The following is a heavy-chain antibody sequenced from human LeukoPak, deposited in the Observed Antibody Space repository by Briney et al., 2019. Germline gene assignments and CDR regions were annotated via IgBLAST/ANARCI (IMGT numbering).Heavy chain of an antibody. D-gene: IGHD1-26*01. Sequence: GGSLRLSCAASGFTFSSYAMSWVRQAPGKGLEWVSAISGSGGSTYYADSVKGRFTISRDNSKNALYLQMNSLRAEDTAVYYCAKDLTSYSTGSFDYWGQGTLVTVSS. CDR3: AKDLTSYSTGSFDY. V-gene: IGHV3-23*01. CDR2: ISGSGGST. J-gene: IGHJ4*02. CDR1: GFTFSSYA.